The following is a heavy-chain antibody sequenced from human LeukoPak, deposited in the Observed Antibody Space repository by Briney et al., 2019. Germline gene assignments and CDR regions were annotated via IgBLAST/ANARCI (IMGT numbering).Heavy chain of an antibody. CDR2: IKQDESEK. Sequence: PGGSLRLSCATSGFSFSSYWMSWVRQAPGQGLEWVATIKQDESEKYYVDSVKGRFTISRDNAKNSLFLQMSSLGAEDTAVYYCAGPIFGVVRDYWGQGTLVTVSS. V-gene: IGHV3-7*03. CDR3: AGPIFGVVRDY. J-gene: IGHJ4*02. D-gene: IGHD3-3*01. CDR1: GFSFSSYW.